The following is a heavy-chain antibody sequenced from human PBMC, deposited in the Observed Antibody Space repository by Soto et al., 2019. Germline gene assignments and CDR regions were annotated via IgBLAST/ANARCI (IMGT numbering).Heavy chain of an antibody. CDR1: GGSFSGYY. J-gene: IGHJ6*02. Sequence: QVQLQQWGAGLLKPSETLSLTCAVYGGSFSGYYWSWIRQPPGKGLEWIGEINHSGSTNYNPSLKSRVTISVDTSKNQFSLKLSSVTAADTAVYYCARAQYRSLPVVPAAALYYDYGMDVWGQGTTVTVSS. D-gene: IGHD2-2*01. CDR2: INHSGST. V-gene: IGHV4-34*01. CDR3: ARAQYRSLPVVPAAALYYDYGMDV.